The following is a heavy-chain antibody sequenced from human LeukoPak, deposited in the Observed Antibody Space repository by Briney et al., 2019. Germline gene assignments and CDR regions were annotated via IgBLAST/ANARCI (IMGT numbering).Heavy chain of an antibody. CDR3: ARGIIVGASSRWDY. V-gene: IGHV4-38-2*02. CDR2: IYHSGST. Sequence: PSETLSLTCTVSGYSISSGYYWGWIRQPPGKGLEWIGSIYHSGSTYYNPSLKSRVTISVDTSKNQFSLKLSSVTAADTAVYYCARGIIVGASSRWDYWGQRTLVTLSS. J-gene: IGHJ4*02. D-gene: IGHD1-26*01. CDR1: GYSISSGYY.